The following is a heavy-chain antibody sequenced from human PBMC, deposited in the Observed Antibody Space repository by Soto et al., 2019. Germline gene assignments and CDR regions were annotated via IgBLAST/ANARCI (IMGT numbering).Heavy chain of an antibody. J-gene: IGHJ3*02. CDR1: GYSFTSYW. V-gene: IGHV5-51*01. D-gene: IGHD2-15*01. Sequence: GEALKISGKGSGYSFTSYWIGWVRQMPGKGLEWMGIIYPGDSDTRYSPSFQGQVTISADKSISTAYLQWSSLKASDTAMYYCARPGYCSGGSCDAFDIWGQGTMVTVSS. CDR2: IYPGDSDT. CDR3: ARPGYCSGGSCDAFDI.